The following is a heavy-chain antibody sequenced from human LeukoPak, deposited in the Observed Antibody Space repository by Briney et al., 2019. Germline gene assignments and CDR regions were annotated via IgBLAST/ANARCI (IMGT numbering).Heavy chain of an antibody. CDR3: ARALRQQLVTGWFDP. CDR1: GDSINSNY. D-gene: IGHD6-13*01. V-gene: IGHV4-59*13. Sequence: SETLSLTCTVSGDSINSNYWTWIRQPPGKGLEWIGYIYYSGSTNYNPSLKSRVTISVDTSKNQFSLRLTSVTAADTAVYYCARALRQQLVTGWFDPWGQGTLVTVSS. CDR2: IYYSGST. J-gene: IGHJ5*02.